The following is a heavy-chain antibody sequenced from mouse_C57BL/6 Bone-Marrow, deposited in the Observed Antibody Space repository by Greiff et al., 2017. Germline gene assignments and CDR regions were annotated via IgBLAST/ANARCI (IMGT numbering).Heavy chain of an antibody. D-gene: IGHD2-4*01. CDR1: GYTFTSYW. J-gene: IGHJ3*01. Sequence: QVHVKQPGAELVKPGASVKLSCKASGYTFTSYWMHWVKQRPGQGLEWIGMIHPNSGSTNYNEKFKSKATLTVDKSSSTAYMQLSSLTSEDSAVYYCARIYYDYLYWGQGTLVTVSA. V-gene: IGHV1-64*01. CDR2: IHPNSGST. CDR3: ARIYYDYLY.